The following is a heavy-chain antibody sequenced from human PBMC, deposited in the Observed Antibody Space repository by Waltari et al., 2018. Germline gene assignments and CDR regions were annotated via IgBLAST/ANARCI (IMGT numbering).Heavy chain of an antibody. V-gene: IGHV3-23*01. D-gene: IGHD1-26*01. CDR2: ISGSGGST. J-gene: IGHJ4*02. CDR3: ASGGSGSFIFDY. Sequence: EVQLLESGGGLVQPGGSLRLSCAASGFTFSSYAMSWVRQAPGEGLEWVSAISGSGGSTYYADSVKGRFTISRDNSKNTLYLQMNSLRAEDTAVYYCASGGSGSFIFDYWGQGTLVTVSS. CDR1: GFTFSSYA.